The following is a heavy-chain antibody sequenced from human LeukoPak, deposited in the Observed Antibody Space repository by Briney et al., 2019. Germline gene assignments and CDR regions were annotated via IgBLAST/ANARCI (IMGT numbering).Heavy chain of an antibody. CDR2: IYYSGTT. D-gene: IGHD5-18*01. CDR1: GGSVSSGSYY. CDR3: AAVGGPLYSYSTITPVRFDY. J-gene: IGHJ4*02. V-gene: IGHV4-61*01. Sequence: SETLSLTCTVSGGSVSSGSYYWSWIRQPPGKGLEWIGYIYYSGTTNYNFSLKSRVTISMDTSKNQFSLKLTSMTAADTAVYYCAAVGGPLYSYSTITPVRFDYWGQGTLVTVSS.